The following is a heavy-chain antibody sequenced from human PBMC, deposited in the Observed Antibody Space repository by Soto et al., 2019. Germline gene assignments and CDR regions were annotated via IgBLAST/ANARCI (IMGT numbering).Heavy chain of an antibody. CDR3: ARGPPSLQGYYYYVDV. Sequence: EVQLVESGGGLVQPGGSLRLSCAASGFTFSSYDMHWVRQATGKGLEWVSVIGTAGDTYYAGSVKGGFTISRENAKNSLNLQMNSLRAGDTAVYYCARGPPSLQGYYYYVDVWGKGTAVTVSS. CDR1: GFTFSSYD. CDR2: IGTAGDT. V-gene: IGHV3-13*01. J-gene: IGHJ6*03.